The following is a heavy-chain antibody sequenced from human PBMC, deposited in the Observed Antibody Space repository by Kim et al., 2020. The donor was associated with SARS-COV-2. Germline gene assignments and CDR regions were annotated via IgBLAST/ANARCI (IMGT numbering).Heavy chain of an antibody. D-gene: IGHD6-13*01. CDR3: AKDPDTYSSSWYWYFDL. J-gene: IGHJ2*01. CDR1: GFTFSSYA. V-gene: IGHV3-33*06. Sequence: GGSLRLSCAASGFTFSSYAMHWVRQAPGKGLEWVAVIWYDGSNKFYADSVKGRFTISRDNSKNTLYLQMNSLRAEDTAVYYCAKDPDTYSSSWYWYFDLWGRGTLVTVSS. CDR2: IWYDGSNK.